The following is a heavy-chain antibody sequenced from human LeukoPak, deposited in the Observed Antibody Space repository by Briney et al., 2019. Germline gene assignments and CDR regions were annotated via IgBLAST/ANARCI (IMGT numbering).Heavy chain of an antibody. CDR1: GGSISSSSYY. D-gene: IGHD2-2*01. CDR3: ARLWGEYQLLFGWGYYFDY. J-gene: IGHJ4*02. V-gene: IGHV4-39*01. CDR2: IYYSGST. Sequence: SETLSLTCTVSGGSISSSSYYWGWIRQPPGEGLEWIGSIYYSGSTYYNPSLKSRVTISVDTSKNQFSLKLSSVTAADTAVYYCARLWGEYQLLFGWGYYFDYWGQGTLVTVSS.